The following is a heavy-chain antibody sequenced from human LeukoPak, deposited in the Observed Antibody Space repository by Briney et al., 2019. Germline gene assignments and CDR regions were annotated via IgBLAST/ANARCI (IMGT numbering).Heavy chain of an antibody. CDR2: IYYSGST. J-gene: IGHJ5*02. V-gene: IGHV4-59*08. CDR1: GGSISSYS. Sequence: PSETLSLTCTVSGGSISSYSWSWIRQPPGKGLEWIGYIYYSGSTNYNPSLKSRLTISVDTSKNQFSLKLSSVTAADTAVYYGARGMTTGPDPWGQGTLVTVSS. D-gene: IGHD4-17*01. CDR3: ARGMTTGPDP.